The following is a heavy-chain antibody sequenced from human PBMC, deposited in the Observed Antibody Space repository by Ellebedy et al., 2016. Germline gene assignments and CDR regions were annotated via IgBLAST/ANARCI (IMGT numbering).Heavy chain of an antibody. J-gene: IGHJ6*02. CDR2: IYHSGST. D-gene: IGHD3-16*01. Sequence: SETLCLTCTLSGGSISSGGYYWSWSRQHPGKGREWIGNIYHSGSTYYKPSLKSRVTLSLDTSKNQFSLKMSSVTAADTAVYYCARIKASRGRAYGMDVWGQGTTVTVSS. CDR1: GGSISSGGYY. V-gene: IGHV4-31*03. CDR3: ARIKASRGRAYGMDV.